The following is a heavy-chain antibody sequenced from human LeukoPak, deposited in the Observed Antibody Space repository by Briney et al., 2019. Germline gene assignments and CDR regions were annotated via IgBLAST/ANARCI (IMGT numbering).Heavy chain of an antibody. D-gene: IGHD1-26*01. CDR1: GFTVNRTY. J-gene: IGHJ4*02. CDR2: IYSGGAT. CDR3: ARRRVGATLGGFDY. V-gene: IGHV3-66*04. Sequence: GGSLRLSCAASGFTVNRTYMSWVRQAPGRGLGWVSVIYSGGATYYSDSVKGRFTISRDNSKNTLYLQMNSLRAEDTAVYYCARRRVGATLGGFDYWGQGTLVTVSS.